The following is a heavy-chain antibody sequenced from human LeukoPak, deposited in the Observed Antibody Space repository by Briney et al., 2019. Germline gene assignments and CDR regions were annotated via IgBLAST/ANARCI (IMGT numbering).Heavy chain of an antibody. Sequence: PSETLSLTCTVSGGSISSGNYFWTWIRQPAGKGLEWIGRIYTSGTTNYNPSLQSRVTISLDTSKNQFSLKLSSVTAADTAVYYCAREKQGGSTFRDYWGQGTLVTVSS. V-gene: IGHV4-61*02. CDR1: GGSISSGNYF. CDR2: IYTSGTT. D-gene: IGHD2/OR15-2a*01. CDR3: AREKQGGSTFRDY. J-gene: IGHJ4*02.